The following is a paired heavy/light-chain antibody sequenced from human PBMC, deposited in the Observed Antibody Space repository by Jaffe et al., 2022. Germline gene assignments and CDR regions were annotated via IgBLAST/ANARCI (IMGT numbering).Heavy chain of an antibody. CDR2: ISWDGGST. Sequence: EVQLVESGGVVVQPGGSLRLSCAASGFTFDDYAMHWVRQAPGKGLEWVSLISWDGGSTYYADSVKGRFTISRDNSKNSLYLQMNSLRAEDTALYYCAKDSSVVPAAMPTFDPWGQGTLVTVSS. V-gene: IGHV3-43D*04. J-gene: IGHJ5*02. D-gene: IGHD2-2*01. CDR3: AKDSSVVPAAMPTFDP. CDR1: GFTFDDYA.
Light chain of an antibody. CDR3: LQDYNYLFT. CDR1: QGIRND. J-gene: IGKJ4*01. V-gene: IGKV1-6*01. CDR2: AAS. Sequence: AIQMTQSPSSLSASVGDRVTITCRASQGIRNDLGWYQQKPGKAPKLLIYAASSLQSGVPSRFSGSGSGTDFTLTISSLQPEDFATYYCLQDYNYLFTFGGGTKVEIK.